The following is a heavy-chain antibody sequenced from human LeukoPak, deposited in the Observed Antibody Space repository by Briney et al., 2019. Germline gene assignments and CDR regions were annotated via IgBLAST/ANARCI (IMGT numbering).Heavy chain of an antibody. CDR3: AAVGVGLQVF. CDR2: FDPEEDEI. J-gene: IGHJ4*02. D-gene: IGHD4-11*01. CDR1: GDTLTELS. V-gene: IGHV1-24*01. Sequence: ASVKVSCKVSGDTLTELSMHWVRQAPGKGLEWMGTFDPEEDEIIYAQKFQGRLTMTEDRSTDTAYMDLRSLTSDDTAMYYCAAVGVGLQVFWGQGTLVTVSS.